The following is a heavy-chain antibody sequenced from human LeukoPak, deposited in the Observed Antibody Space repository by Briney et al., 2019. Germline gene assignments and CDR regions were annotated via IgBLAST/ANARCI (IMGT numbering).Heavy chain of an antibody. CDR2: ISYDGSNK. Sequence: GGSLRLSCAASGFTFSSYAMHWVRQAPGKGLEWVAVISYDGSNKYYADSVKGRFTISRDNSKNTLYLQMNSLRAEDTAVYYCARWGIAVVAFDYWGQGTLVTVSS. J-gene: IGHJ4*02. CDR3: ARWGIAVVAFDY. D-gene: IGHD6-19*01. CDR1: GFTFSSYA. V-gene: IGHV3-30-3*01.